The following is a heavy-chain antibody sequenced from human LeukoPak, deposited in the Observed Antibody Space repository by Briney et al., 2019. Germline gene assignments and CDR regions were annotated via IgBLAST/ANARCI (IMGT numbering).Heavy chain of an antibody. CDR1: GYSISSGYY. CDR2: IYHSGST. J-gene: IGHJ3*02. V-gene: IGHV4-38-2*02. Sequence: PSETLSLTCTVSGYSISSGYYWGWIRQPPGKGLEWIGSIYHSGSTYYNPSLKSRVTISVDTSKNQFSLKLSSVTAADTAVYYCARSGDWMEVDAFDIWGQGTMVTVSS. D-gene: IGHD7-27*01. CDR3: ARSGDWMEVDAFDI.